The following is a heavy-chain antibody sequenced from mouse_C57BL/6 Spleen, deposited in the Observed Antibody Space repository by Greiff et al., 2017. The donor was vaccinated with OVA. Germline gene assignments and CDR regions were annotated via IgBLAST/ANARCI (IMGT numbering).Heavy chain of an antibody. V-gene: IGHV1-74*01. J-gene: IGHJ3*01. Sequence: QVQLQQPGAELVKPGASVKMSCKASGYTFTSYWMHWVKQRPGQGLEWIGRIHPSDSDTNYNQKFKGKATLTVDKSSSTAYMQLSSLTSEDSAVYYCAPQMGDGYYVWFAYWGQGTLVTVSA. CDR3: APQMGDGYYVWFAY. CDR1: GYTFTSYW. D-gene: IGHD2-3*01. CDR2: IHPSDSDT.